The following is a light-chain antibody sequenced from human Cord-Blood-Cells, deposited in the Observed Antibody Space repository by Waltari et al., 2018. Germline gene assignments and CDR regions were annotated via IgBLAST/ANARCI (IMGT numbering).Light chain of an antibody. CDR1: SLRSYY. J-gene: IGLJ1*01. V-gene: IGLV3-19*01. CDR2: GKN. CDR3: NSRDSSGNHP. Sequence: SSKLTQDPAVSVALGQTVRITCQGDSLRSYYASWYQQKPGQAPVLFTYGKNNRPSGTPDRFSGSSSGNTASWTITGGQAEDEADYYCNSRDSSGNHPFGTGTKVTVL.